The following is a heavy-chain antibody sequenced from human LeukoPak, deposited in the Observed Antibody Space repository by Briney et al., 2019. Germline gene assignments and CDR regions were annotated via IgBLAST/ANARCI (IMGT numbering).Heavy chain of an antibody. CDR3: AREGDYIAAPR. D-gene: IGHD6-6*01. CDR2: IYHNGNT. CDR1: GGSISSGSYY. V-gene: IGHV4-39*07. Sequence: PSETLSLTCTVSGGSISSGSYYWGWIRQPPGKGLEWIGNIYHNGNTYYNPSLKSRVTISVDTSKNQFSLKLSSVTAADTAVYYCAREGDYIAAPRWGQGTLVTVSS. J-gene: IGHJ4*02.